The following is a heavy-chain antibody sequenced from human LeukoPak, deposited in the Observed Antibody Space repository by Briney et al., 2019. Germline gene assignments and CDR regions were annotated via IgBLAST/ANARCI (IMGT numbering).Heavy chain of an antibody. Sequence: GGSLRLSCAASGFTFSTYWMIWVRQAPGKGLEWVASIKEDGSEKYYVDSVKGRFTISRDNARNSLYLQMNRLRVEDTAMYFCVRGTYGPDHWGQGTLVTVSS. J-gene: IGHJ4*02. V-gene: IGHV3-7*01. CDR2: IKEDGSEK. CDR1: GFTFSTYW. CDR3: VRGTYGPDH. D-gene: IGHD4-17*01.